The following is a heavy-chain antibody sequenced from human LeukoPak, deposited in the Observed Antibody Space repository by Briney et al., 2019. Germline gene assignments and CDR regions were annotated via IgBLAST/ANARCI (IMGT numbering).Heavy chain of an antibody. CDR1: GFTFSSYA. D-gene: IGHD6-19*01. CDR3: SKSRDSSGWYVYDY. CDR2: ISFSSSSP. Sequence: PGGSLTLSCAASGFTFSSYAMSWVRQAPGKGLEWVSTISFSSSSPYYTDSVRGGFTISRDNSKNALYLQMNSLRAEDTAVYYCSKSRDSSGWYVYDYWGQGILVTVSS. V-gene: IGHV3-23*01. J-gene: IGHJ4*02.